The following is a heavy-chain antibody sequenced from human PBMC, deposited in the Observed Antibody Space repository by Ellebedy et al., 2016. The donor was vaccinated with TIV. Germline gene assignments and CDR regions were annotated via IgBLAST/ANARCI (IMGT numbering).Heavy chain of an antibody. J-gene: IGHJ4*02. CDR3: ARYSGYGYIDY. V-gene: IGHV3-7*03. CDR1: GFTFSNYW. CDR2: INQDGSEI. Sequence: GESLKISXAASGFTFSNYWMTWVRQAPGKGLEWVANINQDGSEIYYVDSVKGRFTISRDNAKNSLYLQMNSLKTEDTAVYYCARYSGYGYIDYWGQGTLVIVSS. D-gene: IGHD5-12*01.